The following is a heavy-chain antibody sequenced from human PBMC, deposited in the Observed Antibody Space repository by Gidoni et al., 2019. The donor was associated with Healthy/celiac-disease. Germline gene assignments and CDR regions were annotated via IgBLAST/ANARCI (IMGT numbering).Heavy chain of an antibody. CDR3: AKDSSGSYLYYFDY. CDR1: GFTFDDYA. D-gene: IGHD1-26*01. Sequence: EVQLVESGGGLVQPGRSLRISCAASGFTFDDYAMHLVRQAPGKGLVWVSGISWNSGSIGYADSVKGRFTISRDNAKNSLYLQMNSLRAEDTALYYCAKDSSGSYLYYFDYWGQGTLVTVSS. J-gene: IGHJ4*02. CDR2: ISWNSGSI. V-gene: IGHV3-9*01.